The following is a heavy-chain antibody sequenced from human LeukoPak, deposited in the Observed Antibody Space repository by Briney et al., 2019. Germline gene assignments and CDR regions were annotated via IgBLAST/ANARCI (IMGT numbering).Heavy chain of an antibody. V-gene: IGHV3-11*06. J-gene: IGHJ1*01. CDR1: GFSFSDYY. CDR3: ARGSPYYYGSAIH. Sequence: GGALRLSCAASGFSFSDYYMSWIRQAPGKGLEWVSYISSSSSYTNYADSVKGGFTISRENAKNSLYLQMNSLRAEDTAVYFCARGSPYYYGSAIHWGQGTLVTVSS. CDR2: ISSSSSYT. D-gene: IGHD3-10*01.